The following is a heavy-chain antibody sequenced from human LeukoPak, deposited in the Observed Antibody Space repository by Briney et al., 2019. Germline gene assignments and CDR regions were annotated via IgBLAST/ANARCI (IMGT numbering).Heavy chain of an antibody. Sequence: PSETLSLTCAVAGYSVSSGYYWVWIRQPPGKGLDWIGSIYHSGVTYYNPSLKSRVTISVYTAKTQFSLKLSSVTAADTAVYYCARTLYDILTGNPFDYWGQGTLVTVSS. J-gene: IGHJ4*02. CDR1: GYSVSSGYY. D-gene: IGHD3-9*01. CDR2: IYHSGVT. CDR3: ARTLYDILTGNPFDY. V-gene: IGHV4-38-2*01.